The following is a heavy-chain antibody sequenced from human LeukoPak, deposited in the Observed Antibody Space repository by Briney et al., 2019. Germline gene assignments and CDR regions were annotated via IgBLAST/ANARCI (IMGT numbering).Heavy chain of an antibody. CDR1: GGSISSGGYY. D-gene: IGHD3-9*01. CDR2: IYYSGST. Sequence: PSETLSLTCTVSGGSISSGGYYWSWIRQHPGKGLEWLGYIYYSGSTYYNPSLKSRVTISVDTSKNQFSLKLSSVTAADTAVYYCARVGQTYYDILTGYYYAFDIWGQGTMVTVSS. J-gene: IGHJ3*02. CDR3: ARVGQTYYDILTGYYYAFDI. V-gene: IGHV4-31*03.